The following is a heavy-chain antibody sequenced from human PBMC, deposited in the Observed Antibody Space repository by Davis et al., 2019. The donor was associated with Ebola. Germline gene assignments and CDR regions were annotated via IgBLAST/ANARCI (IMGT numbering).Heavy chain of an antibody. CDR2: ISGSGGTT. V-gene: IGHV3-23*01. D-gene: IGHD3-22*01. CDR3: ARIVPDWYDSSGYSRNGRFDY. CDR1: VITFSSYA. J-gene: IGHJ4*02. Sequence: GESLKISCADSVITFSSYAMTWVRQAPGKGLEWVSAISGSGGTTYYAGSVKGRFTVSSDNSKKTMYLQMNSLRAEDTAVYYCARIVPDWYDSSGYSRNGRFDYWGQGTLLTVSS.